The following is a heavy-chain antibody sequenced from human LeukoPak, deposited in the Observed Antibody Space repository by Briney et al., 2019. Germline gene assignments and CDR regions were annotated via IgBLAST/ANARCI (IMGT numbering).Heavy chain of an antibody. V-gene: IGHV4-31*03. D-gene: IGHD5-18*01. Sequence: SQTLSLTCTVSGGSISSGGYYWSWIRQHPGTGLEWLGYIYYSGSTYYNPSLKSRVTISVDTSKNQFSLKLSSVTAADTAVYYCARVYSYGSSVVDYWGQGALVTVSS. J-gene: IGHJ4*02. CDR1: GGSISSGGYY. CDR2: IYYSGST. CDR3: ARVYSYGSSVVDY.